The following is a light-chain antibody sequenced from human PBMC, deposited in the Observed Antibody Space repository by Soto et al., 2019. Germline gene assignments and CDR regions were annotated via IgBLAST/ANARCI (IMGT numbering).Light chain of an antibody. CDR3: CSYAGSSYV. CDR2: DVS. J-gene: IGLJ1*01. Sequence: QSALTQPRSVSGSPGQSVTISCTGTSSDVGGYNYVSWYQQHPGKAPKLMIYDVSKRPSGVPDRFSGSKSGNTPSLTISGLQAEDGAYYCCCSYAGSSYVFGTGTKLTVL. CDR1: SSDVGGYNY. V-gene: IGLV2-11*01.